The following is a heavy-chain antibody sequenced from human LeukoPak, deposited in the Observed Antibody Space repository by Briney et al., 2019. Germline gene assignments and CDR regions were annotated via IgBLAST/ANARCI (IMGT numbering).Heavy chain of an antibody. Sequence: PSETLSLTCAVSGYSISSGYYWGWIRQPPGKGLEWIGSIYHSGSTYYNPSLKSRVTISVDTSKNQFSLKLSSVTAADTAVYYCACSMVRGVIMSQFDYWGQGTLVTVSS. CDR2: IYHSGST. CDR1: GYSISSGYY. V-gene: IGHV4-38-2*01. D-gene: IGHD3-10*01. CDR3: ACSMVRGVIMSQFDY. J-gene: IGHJ4*02.